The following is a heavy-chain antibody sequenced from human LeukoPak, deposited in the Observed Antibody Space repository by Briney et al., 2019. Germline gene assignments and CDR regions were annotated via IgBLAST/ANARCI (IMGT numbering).Heavy chain of an antibody. CDR2: TNQDGTEK. Sequence: GGSLRLSCTASGFTFGTYWMSWVRHPPGKGLEWVAKTNQDGTEKYYVDSVKGRFTISRDNAKNSLYLQMNSLRVEDTATYYCAKVAHYYYGSESYYFFEHWGQGTPVTASS. D-gene: IGHD3-10*01. CDR3: AKVAHYYYGSESYYFFEH. J-gene: IGHJ4*02. V-gene: IGHV3-7*01. CDR1: GFTFGTYW.